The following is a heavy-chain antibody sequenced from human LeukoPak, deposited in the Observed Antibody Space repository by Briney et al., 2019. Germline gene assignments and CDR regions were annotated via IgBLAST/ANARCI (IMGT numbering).Heavy chain of an antibody. CDR1: GGTFSGYY. D-gene: IGHD1-26*01. V-gene: IGHV4-34*01. CDR3: ARLPVIVGAALEYYYYYMDV. Sequence: SETLSLTCAVYGGTFSGYYWSWIRQPPGKRLEWVGESNDSGGTNYNPSLKSRVTISADKSKNQVSLKLTSVTAADTAVYYCARLPVIVGAALEYYYYYMDVWGQGTTVTVSS. J-gene: IGHJ6*03. CDR2: SNDSGGT.